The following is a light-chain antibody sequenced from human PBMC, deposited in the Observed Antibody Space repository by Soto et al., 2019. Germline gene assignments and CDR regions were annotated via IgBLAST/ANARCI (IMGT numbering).Light chain of an antibody. Sequence: EIVLTQSPATLSLSPGERATLSCRASQSVSNYLAWFQQKPGQAPRLLIYDASNRATGIPARFSGSGSGTDLTLAISSLEPEDFAVYYCQRRSSWPLLTFGGGTKVQI. CDR1: QSVSNY. CDR3: QRRSSWPLLT. J-gene: IGKJ4*01. V-gene: IGKV3-11*01. CDR2: DAS.